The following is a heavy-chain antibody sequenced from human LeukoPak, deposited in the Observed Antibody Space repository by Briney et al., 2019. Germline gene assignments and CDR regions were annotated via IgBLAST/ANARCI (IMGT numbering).Heavy chain of an antibody. CDR1: GYTFTSDY. D-gene: IGHD2-21*01. CDR2: LNPIGVST. Sequence: ASVKDSCKAPGYTFTSDYMHSVPQAPGQGLEWMAILNPIGVSTHYAQKFQGTVTMTRDTSTRTVYMELSSLRSEDTAVYYCARLGYCGGDCPPAFDIWGQGTMVTVCS. J-gene: IGHJ3*02. CDR3: ARLGYCGGDCPPAFDI. V-gene: IGHV1-46*03.